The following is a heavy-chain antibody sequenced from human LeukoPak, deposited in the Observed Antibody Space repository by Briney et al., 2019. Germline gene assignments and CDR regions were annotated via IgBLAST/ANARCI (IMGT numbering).Heavy chain of an antibody. J-gene: IGHJ2*01. D-gene: IGHD6-19*01. CDR1: GFTFDDYA. Sequence: GRSLRLSCAASGFTFDDYAMHWVRQAPGKGLEWVSGISWNSGSIGYADSVKGRFTISRDNAKNSLYLQMNSLRAEDTAVYYCARKITVAGINWYFDLWGRGTLVTVSS. CDR2: ISWNSGSI. CDR3: ARKITVAGINWYFDL. V-gene: IGHV3-9*01.